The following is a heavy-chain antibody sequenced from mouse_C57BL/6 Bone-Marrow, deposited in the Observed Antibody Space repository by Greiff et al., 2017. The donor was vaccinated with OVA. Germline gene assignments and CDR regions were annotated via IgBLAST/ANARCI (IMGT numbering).Heavy chain of an antibody. J-gene: IGHJ2*01. V-gene: IGHV5-16*01. Sequence: EVQVVESEGGLVQPGSSMKLSCTASGFTFSDYYMAWVRQVPEKGLEWVANINYDGSSTYYLDSLKSRFIISRDNAKNILYLQMSSLKSEDTATYYCARDREYYGSSFDYWGQGTTLTVSS. CDR1: GFTFSDYY. CDR2: INYDGSST. CDR3: ARDREYYGSSFDY. D-gene: IGHD1-1*01.